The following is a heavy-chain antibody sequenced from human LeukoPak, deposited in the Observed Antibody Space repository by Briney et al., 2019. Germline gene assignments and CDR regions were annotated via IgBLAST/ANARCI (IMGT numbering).Heavy chain of an antibody. CDR2: IWYDGSNK. CDR1: GFTFSSYG. J-gene: IGHJ3*02. D-gene: IGHD6-19*01. CDR3: ASPAVLEDAFDI. Sequence: GGSLRLSCAAPGFTFSSYGMHWVRQAPGKGLEWVAVIWYDGSNKYYADSVKGRFTISRDNSKNTLYLQMNSLRAEDTAVYYCASPAVLEDAFDIWGQGTMVTVSS. V-gene: IGHV3-33*01.